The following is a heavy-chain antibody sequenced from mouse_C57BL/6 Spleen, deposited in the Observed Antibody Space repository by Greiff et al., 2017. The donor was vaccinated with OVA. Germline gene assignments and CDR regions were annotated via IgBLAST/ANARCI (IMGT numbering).Heavy chain of an antibody. CDR1: GFTFSSYA. Sequence: EVKLVESGGGLVKPGGSLKLSCAASGFTFSSYAMSWVRQTPEKRLEWVATISDGGSYTYYPDNVKGRFTISRDNAKNNLYLQMSHLKSEDTAMYYCARGDLYYFDYWGQGTTLTVSS. CDR2: ISDGGSYT. CDR3: ARGDLYYFDY. V-gene: IGHV5-4*03. J-gene: IGHJ2*01.